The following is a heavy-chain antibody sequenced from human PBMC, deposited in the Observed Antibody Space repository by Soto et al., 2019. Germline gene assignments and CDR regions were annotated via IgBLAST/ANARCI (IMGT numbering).Heavy chain of an antibody. CDR1: GIMSSGYG. CDR2: INPTLDST. Sequence: QEQVVQSGPAMKEPGSSVKVSCRASGIMSSGYGFSWVRQAPGHGLEWVGRINPTLDSTQYAQNLQGRVSITVDKATDTAYVEVTRLRREDTAIYFCATMKRARLDSWGRGTVVTVSS. CDR3: ATMKRARLDS. V-gene: IGHV1-69*09. D-gene: IGHD6-25*01. J-gene: IGHJ4*02.